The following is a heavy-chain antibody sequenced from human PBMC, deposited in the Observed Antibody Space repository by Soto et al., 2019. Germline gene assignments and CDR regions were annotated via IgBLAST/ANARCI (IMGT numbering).Heavy chain of an antibody. V-gene: IGHV3-49*03. CDR2: IRSKAYGGTT. CDR1: GFTFGDYA. CDR3: TRDGGRNWFDP. Sequence: GGSLRLSCTASGFTFGDYAMSWFRQAPGKGLEWVGFIRSKAYGGTTEYAASVKGRFTISRDDSKSIAYLQMNSLKTEDTAVYYCTRDGGRNWFDPWGQGTLVTVSS. J-gene: IGHJ5*02.